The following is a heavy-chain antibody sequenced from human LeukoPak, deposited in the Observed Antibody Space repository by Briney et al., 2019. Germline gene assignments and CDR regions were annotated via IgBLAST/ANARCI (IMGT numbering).Heavy chain of an antibody. CDR2: IYSGGST. Sequence: GGSLRLSCAASGFTVSSNYMSWVRQAPGKGLEWVSVIYSGGSTYYADSVKGRFTISRDNSKNTLYLQMNSLRAEDTAVYYCAPAFGNTPPPPDWFDPWGQGTLVTVSS. CDR1: GFTVSSNY. D-gene: IGHD3-3*02. J-gene: IGHJ5*02. CDR3: APAFGNTPPPPDWFDP. V-gene: IGHV3-66*01.